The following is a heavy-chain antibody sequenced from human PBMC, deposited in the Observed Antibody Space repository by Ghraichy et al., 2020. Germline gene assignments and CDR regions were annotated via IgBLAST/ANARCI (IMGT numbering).Heavy chain of an antibody. CDR2: ISSSGSTI. D-gene: IGHD1-26*01. CDR3: ARGSGSYSSCFDY. CDR1: GFTFSSYE. J-gene: IGHJ4*02. Sequence: GGSLRLSCAASGFTFSSYEMNWVRQAPGKGLEWVSYISSSGSTIYYADSVKGRFTISRDNAKNSLYLQMNSLRAEDTAVYYCARGSGSYSSCFDYWGQGTLVTVSS. V-gene: IGHV3-48*03.